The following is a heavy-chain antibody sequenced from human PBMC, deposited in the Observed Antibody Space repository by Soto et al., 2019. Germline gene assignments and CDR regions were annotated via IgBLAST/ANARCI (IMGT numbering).Heavy chain of an antibody. V-gene: IGHV3-30*18. Sequence: QVQLVESGGGVVQPGRSLRLSCAASGFTFTTYGMHWVRHAPGKGLEWVAVISYDGGSKYHSDSVMGRFTISRDTSKNTLYLQMNSLRPEDTAVYYCAKDFGRLLAATPDSWGQGTLVTVSS. J-gene: IGHJ4*02. CDR2: ISYDGGSK. CDR3: AKDFGRLLAATPDS. D-gene: IGHD2-15*01. CDR1: GFTFTTYG.